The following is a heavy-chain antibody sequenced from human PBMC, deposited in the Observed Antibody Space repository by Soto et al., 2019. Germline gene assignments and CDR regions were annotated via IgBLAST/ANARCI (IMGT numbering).Heavy chain of an antibody. CDR2: MQPSTGRT. Sequence: ASVKVSCQASGYSFTSLDINWVRQTAGQGLEWMGWMQPSTGRTGYAQKFQGRVTMTRDTSINTAYMELTTLTSDDTAFYYCARGVSAGVDYWRQRTLVTVSS. CDR3: ARGVSAGVDY. J-gene: IGHJ4*02. CDR1: GYSFTSLD. V-gene: IGHV1-8*01. D-gene: IGHD1-26*01.